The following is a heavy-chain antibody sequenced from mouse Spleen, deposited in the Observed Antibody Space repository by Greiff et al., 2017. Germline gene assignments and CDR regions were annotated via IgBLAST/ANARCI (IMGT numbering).Heavy chain of an antibody. Sequence: VKVVESGAELMKPGASVKLSCKATGYTFTGYWIEWVKQRPGHGLEWIGEILPGSGSTNYNEKFKGKATFTADTSSNTAYMQLSSLTTEDSAIYYCARPYYGSSYRFAYWGQGTLVTVSA. CDR1: GYTFTGYW. CDR2: ILPGSGST. J-gene: IGHJ3*01. CDR3: ARPYYGSSYRFAY. V-gene: IGHV1-9*01. D-gene: IGHD1-1*01.